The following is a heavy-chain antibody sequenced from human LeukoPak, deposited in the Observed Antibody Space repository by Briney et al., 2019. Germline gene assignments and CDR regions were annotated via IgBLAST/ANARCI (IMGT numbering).Heavy chain of an antibody. CDR2: ISYIGST. D-gene: IGHD4-17*01. V-gene: IGHV4-59*11. CDR1: TDSFSSHY. CDR3: ARDVVTVTKGFDI. J-gene: IGHJ3*02. Sequence: SETLSLTCAVSTDSFSSHYWTWIRQPPGKGLERIGYISYIGSTNYNPSLKSRVTISIDTSKNQFSLRLSSVTAADTAVYYCARDVVTVTKGFDIWGQGTMVSVSS.